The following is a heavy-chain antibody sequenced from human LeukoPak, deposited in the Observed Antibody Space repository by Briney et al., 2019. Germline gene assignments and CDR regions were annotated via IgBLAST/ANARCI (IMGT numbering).Heavy chain of an antibody. CDR2: ISGSGGST. J-gene: IGHJ4*02. Sequence: GGSLRLSCVASGFTFSSYAMSWVRQAPGKGLEWVSAISGSGGSTYYADSVKGRFTISRDNSKNTLYLQMNSLRAEDTAVYYCAKDSGYCTNGVCYSFDYWGQGTLVTVSS. CDR3: AKDSGYCTNGVCYSFDY. V-gene: IGHV3-23*01. CDR1: GFTFSSYA. D-gene: IGHD2-8*01.